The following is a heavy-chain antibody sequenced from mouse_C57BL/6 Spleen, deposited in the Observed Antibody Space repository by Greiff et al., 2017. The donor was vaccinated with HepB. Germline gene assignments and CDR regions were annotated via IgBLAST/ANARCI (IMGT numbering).Heavy chain of an antibody. D-gene: IGHD2-4*01. CDR3: ARNYDEYYYAMDY. J-gene: IGHJ4*01. CDR2: IYPGDGDT. V-gene: IGHV1-80*01. CDR1: GYAFSSYW. Sequence: VKLMESGAELVKPGASVKISCKASGYAFSSYWMNWVKQRPGKGLEWIGQIYPGDGDTNYNGKFKGKATLTADKSSSTAYMQLSSLTSEDSAVYFCARNYDEYYYAMDYWGQGTSVTVSS.